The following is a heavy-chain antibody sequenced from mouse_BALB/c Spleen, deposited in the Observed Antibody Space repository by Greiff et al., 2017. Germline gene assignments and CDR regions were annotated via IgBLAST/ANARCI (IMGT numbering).Heavy chain of an antibody. Sequence: EVKLQESGAELVRPGALVKLSCKASGFNIKDYYMHWVKQRPEQGLEWIGWIDPENGNTIYDPKFQGKASITADTSSNTAYLQLSSLTSEDTAVYYCARWGNREYWGQGTTLTVSS. CDR1: GFNIKDYY. V-gene: IGHV14-1*02. J-gene: IGHJ2*01. CDR3: ARWGNREY. D-gene: IGHD2-1*01. CDR2: IDPENGNT.